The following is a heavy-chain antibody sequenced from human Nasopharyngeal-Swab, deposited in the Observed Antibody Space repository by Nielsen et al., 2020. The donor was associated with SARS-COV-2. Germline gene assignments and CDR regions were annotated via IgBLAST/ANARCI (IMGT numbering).Heavy chain of an antibody. V-gene: IGHV3-33*03. CDR3: VRGGLGTGLEN. Sequence: GGSLRLSCTASGFTFSNYDIHWLRQTPGKGLEWVAVMWYAGSSERYADSVKGRFTISRDISKNTLYLQMNSLRAEDTAVYYCVRGGLGTGLENWGQGTLVTVSS. D-gene: IGHD1-14*01. CDR1: GFTFSNYD. CDR2: MWYAGSSE. J-gene: IGHJ4*02.